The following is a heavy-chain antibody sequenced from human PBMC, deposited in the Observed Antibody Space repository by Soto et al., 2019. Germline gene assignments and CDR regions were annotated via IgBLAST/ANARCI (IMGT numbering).Heavy chain of an antibody. CDR2: IYHSGST. V-gene: IGHV4-4*02. CDR1: GGSISSSNW. J-gene: IGHJ5*02. CDR3: AKEKRGINWFDP. Sequence: SETLSLTCAVSGGSISSSNWWSWVRQPPGKGLEWIGEIYHSGSTNYNPSLKSRVTISVDKSKNQSSLKLSSVTAADTAVYYCAKEKRGINWFDPWGQGTLVTVSS. D-gene: IGHD3-16*01.